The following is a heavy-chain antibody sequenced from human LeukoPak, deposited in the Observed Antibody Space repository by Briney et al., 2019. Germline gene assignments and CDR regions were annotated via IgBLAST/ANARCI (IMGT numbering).Heavy chain of an antibody. J-gene: IGHJ4*02. D-gene: IGHD3-22*01. V-gene: IGHV3-30-3*01. CDR1: GFTFSSYA. Sequence: GRSLRLSCAASGFTFSSYAMHWVRQAPGKGLEWVAVISYDGSNKYYADSVKGRFTISRDNSKNTLYLQMNSLRAEDTAVYYCAYSSGYYYVGYWGQGTLVTVSS. CDR3: AYSSGYYYVGY. CDR2: ISYDGSNK.